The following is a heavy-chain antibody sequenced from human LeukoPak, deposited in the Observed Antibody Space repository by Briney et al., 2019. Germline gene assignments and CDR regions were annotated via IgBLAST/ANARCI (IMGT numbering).Heavy chain of an antibody. J-gene: IGHJ3*02. Sequence: ASVKVSCKASGYTFTSYYMHWVRQAPGQGLEWMGIINPSGGGTSYAQKFQGRVTMTRDTSTSTVYMELSSLRSEDTAVYYCALKWAYDSSGYYGAFDIWGQGTMVTVSS. D-gene: IGHD3-22*01. CDR2: INPSGGGT. CDR1: GYTFTSYY. V-gene: IGHV1-46*01. CDR3: ALKWAYDSSGYYGAFDI.